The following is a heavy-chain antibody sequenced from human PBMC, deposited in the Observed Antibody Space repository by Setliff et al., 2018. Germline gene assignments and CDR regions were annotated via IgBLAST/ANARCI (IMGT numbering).Heavy chain of an antibody. J-gene: IGHJ5*02. D-gene: IGHD6-13*01. CDR2: LHPNGITT. CDR1: GFTLSRFW. Sequence: PGGSLRLSCVTSGFTLSRFWMHWVRQVPGKGLVWVSRLHPNGITTRYADSLKGRFTISRDNAKNSLYLQLNSLRAEDTAVYYCSTRTVAARSLDTWGQGTLVTVSS. V-gene: IGHV3-74*01. CDR3: STRTVAARSLDT.